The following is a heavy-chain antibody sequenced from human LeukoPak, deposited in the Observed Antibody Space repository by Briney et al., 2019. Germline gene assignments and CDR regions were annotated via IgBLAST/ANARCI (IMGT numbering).Heavy chain of an antibody. CDR3: ARLPLVGATEVDY. J-gene: IGHJ4*02. D-gene: IGHD1-26*01. CDR1: GFTFSSYG. V-gene: IGHV3-30*03. CDR2: ISYDGSNK. Sequence: PGGSLRLSCAASGFTFSSYGMHWFRQAPGKGLEWVAVISYDGSNKSYADSVKGRFTISRDNAENTLYLQMNSLRAEDTAVYYCARLPLVGATEVDYWGQGTLVTVSS.